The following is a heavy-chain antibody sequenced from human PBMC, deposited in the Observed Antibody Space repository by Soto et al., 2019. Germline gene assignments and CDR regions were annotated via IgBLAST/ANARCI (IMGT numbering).Heavy chain of an antibody. V-gene: IGHV3-74*01. Sequence: GGSLRLSCAASGIDFRNTWIHWVRQVPGKGLVWVSRINSDGTSIIYADSVKGRFTISRDNAKNSLYLQMNSLRAEDTAVYYCATSAAAPGNYWGQGALVTVSS. J-gene: IGHJ4*02. CDR2: INSDGTSI. D-gene: IGHD6-13*01. CDR3: ATSAAAPGNY. CDR1: GIDFRNTW.